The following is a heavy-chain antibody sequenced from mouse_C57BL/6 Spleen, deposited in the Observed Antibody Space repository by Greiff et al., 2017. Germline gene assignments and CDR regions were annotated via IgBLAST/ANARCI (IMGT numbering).Heavy chain of an antibody. V-gene: IGHV1-50*01. CDR3: ASHYGRAY. Sequence: QVQLQQPGAELVKPGASVKLSCKASGYTFTSYWMQWVKQRPGQGLEWIGEIDPSDSYTNYNQKFKGKATLTVDTSSSTAYMQLSSLTSEDSAVYYCASHYGRAYWGQGTLVTVSA. J-gene: IGHJ3*01. CDR2: IDPSDSYT. D-gene: IGHD1-2*01. CDR1: GYTFTSYW.